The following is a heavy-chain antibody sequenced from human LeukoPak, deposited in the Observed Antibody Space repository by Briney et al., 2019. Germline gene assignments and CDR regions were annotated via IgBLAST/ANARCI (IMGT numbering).Heavy chain of an antibody. D-gene: IGHD3-22*01. CDR2: IKTDGSEK. Sequence: GGSLRLSCEGSGFTFSNYWMGWVRQAPGKGLQWVANIKTDGSEKYYVDSVKGRFTISRDNAKNSLYLQMNTLRAEDTAVYYCATYSSLNRREFQYWGQGTLLTVSS. CDR1: GFTFSNYW. J-gene: IGHJ1*01. V-gene: IGHV3-7*01. CDR3: ATYSSLNRREFQY.